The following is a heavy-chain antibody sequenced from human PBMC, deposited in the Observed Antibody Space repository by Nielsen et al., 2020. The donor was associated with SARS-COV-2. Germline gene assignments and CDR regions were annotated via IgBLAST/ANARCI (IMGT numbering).Heavy chain of an antibody. CDR2: ISYDGSNK. J-gene: IGHJ4*02. CDR1: GFTFSSYG. Sequence: GESLKISCAASGFTFSSYGMHWVRQAPGKGLEWVAVISYDGSNKYYADSVKGRFTISRDNSKNTLYLQMNSLRAEDTAVYYCAKPYGGYAYWGQGTLVTVSS. CDR3: AKPYGGYAY. V-gene: IGHV3-30*18. D-gene: IGHD5-12*01.